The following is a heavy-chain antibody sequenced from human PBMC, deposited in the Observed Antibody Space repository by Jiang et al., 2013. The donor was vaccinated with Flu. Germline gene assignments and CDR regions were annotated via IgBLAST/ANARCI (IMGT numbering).Heavy chain of an antibody. D-gene: IGHD4-11*01. V-gene: IGHV6-1*01. J-gene: IGHJ6*02. Sequence: GRTYYRSKWYNDYAVSVKSRITINPDTSKNQFSPQLNSVTPEDTAVYYCARDLYSNSTDPRYYYYGMDVWGQGTTVTVSS. CDR3: ARDLYSNSTDPRYYYYGMDV. CDR2: TYYRSKWYN.